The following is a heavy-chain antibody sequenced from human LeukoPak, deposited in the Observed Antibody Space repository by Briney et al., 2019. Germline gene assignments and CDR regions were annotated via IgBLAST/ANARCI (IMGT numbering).Heavy chain of an antibody. V-gene: IGHV1-69*13. CDR3: AREVEMATSYFDY. CDR2: IIPIFGTA. CDR1: GGTFSSYA. Sequence: ASVKVSCKASGGTFSSYAISWVRQAPGQGLEWMGGIIPIFGTANYAQKFQGRVTITADESTSTAYMELSSLRSEDTAVYYCAREVEMATSYFDYWGQGTLVTVSS. J-gene: IGHJ4*02. D-gene: IGHD5-24*01.